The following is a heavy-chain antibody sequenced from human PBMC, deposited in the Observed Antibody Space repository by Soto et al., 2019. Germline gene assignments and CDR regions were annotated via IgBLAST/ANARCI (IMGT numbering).Heavy chain of an antibody. Sequence: GGSLRLSCAASGFTFSSYGMHWVRQAPGKGLEWVAVISYDGSNKYYADSVKGRFTISRDNSKNTLYLQMNSLRAEDTAVYYCAKGRLEGQQLADYFDYWGQGTLVTVSS. D-gene: IGHD6-13*01. CDR3: AKGRLEGQQLADYFDY. V-gene: IGHV3-30*18. CDR1: GFTFSSYG. J-gene: IGHJ4*02. CDR2: ISYDGSNK.